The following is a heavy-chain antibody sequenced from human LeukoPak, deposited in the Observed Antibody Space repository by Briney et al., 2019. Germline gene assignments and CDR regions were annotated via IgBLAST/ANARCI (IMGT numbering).Heavy chain of an antibody. Sequence: GGSLRLSCAASGFTFSSSEMNWVRQAPGKGLEWVSYISSSGSTIYYADSVKGRFTISRDNAKNSLYLQMNSLRAEDTAVYYCASPYDSSGYYAPCYIWGQGTMVTVSS. CDR2: ISSSGSTI. D-gene: IGHD3-22*01. V-gene: IGHV3-48*03. J-gene: IGHJ3*02. CDR1: GFTFSSSE. CDR3: ASPYDSSGYYAPCYI.